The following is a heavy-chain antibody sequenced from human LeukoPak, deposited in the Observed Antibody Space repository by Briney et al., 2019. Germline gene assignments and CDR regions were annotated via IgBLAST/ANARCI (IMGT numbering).Heavy chain of an antibody. J-gene: IGHJ4*02. CDR3: ARDPAEMTTVTTYFDY. V-gene: IGHV1-46*01. Sequence: ASVKVSCKASGYTFTSYYMHWVRQAPGQGLEWMGIINPSGGSTSYAQKFQGGVTMTRDTSTSTVYMELSSLRSEDTAVYYCARDPAEMTTVTTYFDYWGQGTLVTVSS. D-gene: IGHD4-11*01. CDR1: GYTFTSYY. CDR2: INPSGGST.